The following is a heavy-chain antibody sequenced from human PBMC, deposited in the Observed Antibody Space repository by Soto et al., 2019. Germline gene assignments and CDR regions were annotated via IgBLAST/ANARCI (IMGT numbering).Heavy chain of an antibody. CDR3: ARPSTDYGDSGWSLGY. CDR1: GYTFSGYA. Sequence: QVQLVQSAAEVKKPGASVKVSCTTSGYTFSGYAMSWVRQAPGQGLELMGWISAYNGNTGYAQKFQGRLTLTTDTSSATAQMELRGLTSDDTALYYCARPSTDYGDSGWSLGYWGQGTLVTVSA. V-gene: IGHV1-18*01. J-gene: IGHJ4*02. D-gene: IGHD4-17*01. CDR2: ISAYNGNT.